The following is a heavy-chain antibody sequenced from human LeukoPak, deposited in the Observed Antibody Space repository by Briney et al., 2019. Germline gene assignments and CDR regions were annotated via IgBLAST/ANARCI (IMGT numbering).Heavy chain of an antibody. D-gene: IGHD2-15*01. CDR3: ARGRGYCSGGSCINWIDP. CDR1: GGSFSDYY. CDR2: INHSGST. V-gene: IGHV4-34*01. Sequence: SETLSLTCAVYGGSFSDYYWSLIRQPPGKGLEWIGEINHSGSTNYNPSLKSRVTISVDTSKNQFSLNLRSVTAADTAVYYCARGRGYCSGGSCINWIDPWGQGTLVTV. J-gene: IGHJ5*02.